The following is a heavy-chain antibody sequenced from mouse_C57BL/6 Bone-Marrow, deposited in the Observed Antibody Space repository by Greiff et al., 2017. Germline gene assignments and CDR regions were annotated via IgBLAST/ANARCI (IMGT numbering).Heavy chain of an antibody. CDR3: AILYSSTWFAY. Sequence: QVQLQQPGAELVKPGASVKVSCKASGYTFTSYWMHWVKQRPGQGLEWIGRIHPSDSDTNYNQKFKGKATLTVDKSSSTAYMQPSSLTSEDSAVYYCAILYSSTWFAYWGQGTLVTVSA. J-gene: IGHJ3*01. V-gene: IGHV1-74*01. CDR2: IHPSDSDT. D-gene: IGHD2-12*01. CDR1: GYTFTSYW.